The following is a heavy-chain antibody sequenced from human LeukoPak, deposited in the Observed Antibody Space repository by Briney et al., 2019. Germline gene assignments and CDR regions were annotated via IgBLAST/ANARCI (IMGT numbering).Heavy chain of an antibody. CDR1: GFMFSDYG. J-gene: IGHJ2*01. V-gene: IGHV3-30*18. CDR3: AKDGPYCGGITCYFRYFDL. Sequence: PGGSLRLSCAASGFMFSDYGMHWVRQAPGKGLEWVAVISNDGSIIYYADSVKGRFTISRDNSKNTLHLQVNSLRPDDTAVYYCAKDGPYCGGITCYFRYFDLWGRGTLVTVSS. D-gene: IGHD2-21*01. CDR2: ISNDGSII.